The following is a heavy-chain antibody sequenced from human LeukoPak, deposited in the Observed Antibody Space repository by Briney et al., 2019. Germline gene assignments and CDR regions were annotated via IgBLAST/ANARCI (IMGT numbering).Heavy chain of an antibody. CDR2: INPSGGST. D-gene: IGHD1-26*01. J-gene: IGHJ3*02. CDR3: AREQEWELLGEAFDI. Sequence: ASVKVSCKASGYTFTSYYMHWVRQAPGQGLEWMGIINPSGGSTSYAQKFQGRVTMTRDTSTSTVYMELSSLRSEDTAVYYCAREQEWELLGEAFDIWGQGTMVTVSS. CDR1: GYTFTSYY. V-gene: IGHV1-46*01.